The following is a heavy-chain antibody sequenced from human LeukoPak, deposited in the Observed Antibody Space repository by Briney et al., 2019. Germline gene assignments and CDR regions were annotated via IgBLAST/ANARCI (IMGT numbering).Heavy chain of an antibody. CDR1: GGTFSSYT. J-gene: IGHJ5*02. V-gene: IGHV1-69*02. Sequence: SVKVSCKASGGTFSSYTISWVRQAPGQGLEWIGRIIPILGIANYAQKFQSRVTITADKSTSTAYMELSSLRSEDTAVYYCARVGYCSSASCYHNWFDPWGQGTLVTVSS. CDR3: ARVGYCSSASCYHNWFDP. D-gene: IGHD2-2*03. CDR2: IIPILGIA.